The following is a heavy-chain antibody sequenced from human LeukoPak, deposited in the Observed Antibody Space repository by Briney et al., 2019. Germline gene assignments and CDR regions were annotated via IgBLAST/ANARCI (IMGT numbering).Heavy chain of an antibody. V-gene: IGHV3-74*01. CDR3: ARDQPSSWRQNS. J-gene: IGHJ1*01. CDR1: GFTFSNYW. D-gene: IGHD3-3*01. Sequence: GGSLRLSCAASGFTFSNYWMHWVRQAPGKGLEWVSRIKIDGTKTTYADSVRGRFTISRDNAKNTLYLQMNSLRAEDTAVYYCARDQPSSWRQNSWGQTTVTTVSS. CDR2: IKIDGTKT.